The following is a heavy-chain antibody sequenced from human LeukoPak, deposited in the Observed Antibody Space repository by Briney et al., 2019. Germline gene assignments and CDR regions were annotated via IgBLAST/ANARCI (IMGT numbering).Heavy chain of an antibody. D-gene: IGHD6-13*01. Sequence: KPSETLSLTCTVSGGSISTYYWNWIRQPPGKGLVWIGYIYYSGATNYNPSLKSRVTISVDTSKNQFSLKLSSVTAADTAVYYCARGVYIAAAQYGFWGQGTLVTVSS. CDR3: ARGVYIAAAQYGF. CDR1: GGSISTYY. V-gene: IGHV4-59*01. J-gene: IGHJ4*02. CDR2: IYYSGAT.